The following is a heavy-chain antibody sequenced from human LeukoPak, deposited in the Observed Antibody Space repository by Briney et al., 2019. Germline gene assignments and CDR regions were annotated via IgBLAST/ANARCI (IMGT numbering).Heavy chain of an antibody. V-gene: IGHV4-4*07. J-gene: IGHJ6*03. D-gene: IGHD4-11*01. CDR2: IYTSGST. CDR1: GGSISSYY. CDR3: ARDRFRTVTDYYYYYMDV. Sequence: SETLSLTCTVSGGSISSYYWSWIRQPAGKGLEWIGRIYTSGSTNYNPSLKGRVTMSVDTSKNQFSLKLSSVTAADTAVYYCARDRFRTVTDYYYYYMDVWGKGTTVTVSS.